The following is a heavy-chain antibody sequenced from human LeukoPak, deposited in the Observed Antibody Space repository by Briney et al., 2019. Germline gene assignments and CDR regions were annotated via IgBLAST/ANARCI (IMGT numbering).Heavy chain of an antibody. D-gene: IGHD2-8*01. Sequence: GGSLRLSCVASAITFSDYYMSWIRQAPGKGLEWVSYISGSGSTKYYADSVKGRFTISRGNAKNSLYLQMNSLRAEDTAVYYCARGGYCSNVVCHTSRSLDYWGQGTLVTVSS. CDR2: ISGSGSTK. V-gene: IGHV3-11*01. CDR3: ARGGYCSNVVCHTSRSLDY. J-gene: IGHJ4*02. CDR1: AITFSDYY.